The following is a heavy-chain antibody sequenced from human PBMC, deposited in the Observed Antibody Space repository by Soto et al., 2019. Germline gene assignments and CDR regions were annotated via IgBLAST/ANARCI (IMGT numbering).Heavy chain of an antibody. CDR2: IYYSGST. CDR3: ARRSIAVAGEKSFPYYFDY. D-gene: IGHD6-19*01. CDR1: GGSISSYY. J-gene: IGHJ4*02. V-gene: IGHV4-59*08. Sequence: HSGTLSLTCTFSGGSISSYYWSWIRQPPGKGLEWIGYIYYSGSTNYNPSLKSRVTISVDTSKNQFSLKLSSVTAADTAVYYCARRSIAVAGEKSFPYYFDYWGQGTLVTVSS.